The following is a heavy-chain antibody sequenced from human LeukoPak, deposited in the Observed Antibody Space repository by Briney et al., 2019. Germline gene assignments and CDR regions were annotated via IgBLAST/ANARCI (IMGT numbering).Heavy chain of an antibody. CDR3: ARDRFGFTDLGAFDI. D-gene: IGHD3-10*01. J-gene: IGHJ3*02. Sequence: GGSLRLSCAASGFTFSSYAMSWVRQAPGKGLEWVSSISSSSSYIYYADSVKGRFTISRDNAKNSLYLQMNSLRAEDTAVYYCARDRFGFTDLGAFDIWGQGTMVTVSS. V-gene: IGHV3-21*01. CDR1: GFTFSSYA. CDR2: ISSSSSYI.